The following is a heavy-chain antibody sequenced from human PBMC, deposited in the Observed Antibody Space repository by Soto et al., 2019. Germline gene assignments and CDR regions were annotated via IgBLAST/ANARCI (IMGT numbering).Heavy chain of an antibody. CDR1: GGSISSYY. V-gene: IGHV4-59*08. Sequence: SETLSLTCNVSGGSISSYYWSWIRQPPGEGLEWIGYIYYSGSTNYNPSLKSRVTISVDTSKNQFSLKLSSVTAADTAVYYCARHSDPYCSGGSCFLYYFDYWGQGTLVTVS. CDR3: ARHSDPYCSGGSCFLYYFDY. CDR2: IYYSGST. J-gene: IGHJ4*02. D-gene: IGHD2-15*01.